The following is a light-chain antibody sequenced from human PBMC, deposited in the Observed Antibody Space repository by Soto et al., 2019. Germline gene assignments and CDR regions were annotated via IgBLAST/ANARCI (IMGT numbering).Light chain of an antibody. CDR3: QQYSASLWT. J-gene: IGKJ1*01. CDR1: RSVSLTY. Sequence: DIVFTQSPATLSLSPGDRATLSCRASRSVSLTYFAWYQQRPGQAPRLLIYGASNRATGIPDRFTGSGSGTDFTLTISRLEPEDFAVYYCQQYSASLWTFGQGTKVDIK. CDR2: GAS. V-gene: IGKV3-20*01.